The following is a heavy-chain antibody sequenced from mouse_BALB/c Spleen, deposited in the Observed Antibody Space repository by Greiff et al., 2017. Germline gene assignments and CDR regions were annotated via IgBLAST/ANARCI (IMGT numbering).Heavy chain of an antibody. V-gene: IGHV5-15*02. CDR2: ISNLAYSI. Sequence: EVMLVESGGGLVQPGGSRKLSCAASGFTFSDYGMAWVRQAPGKGPEWVAFISNLAYSIYYADTVTGRFTISRENAKNTLYLEMSSLRSEDTAMYYCARDRGDYYGSSSGAMDYWGQGTSVTVSS. J-gene: IGHJ4*01. CDR3: ARDRGDYYGSSSGAMDY. CDR1: GFTFSDYG. D-gene: IGHD1-1*01.